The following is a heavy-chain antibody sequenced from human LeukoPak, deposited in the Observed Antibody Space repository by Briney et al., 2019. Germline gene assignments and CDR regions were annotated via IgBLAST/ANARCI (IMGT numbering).Heavy chain of an antibody. Sequence: SETLSLTCAVYGGSFSGYYWSWIRQPPGKGLEWIGEINHSGSTNYNPSLKSRVTISVDTSKNQFSLKLSSVTAADTAVYYCARAPMTTVIQHHNWFDPWGQGTLVTVSS. CDR3: ARAPMTTVIQHHNWFDP. CDR2: INHSGST. V-gene: IGHV4-34*01. J-gene: IGHJ5*02. CDR1: GGSFSGYY. D-gene: IGHD4-17*01.